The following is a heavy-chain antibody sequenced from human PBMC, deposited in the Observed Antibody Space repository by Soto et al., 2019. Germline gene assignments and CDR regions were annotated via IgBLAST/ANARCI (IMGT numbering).Heavy chain of an antibody. J-gene: IGHJ4*02. CDR3: ARQSPDSAYDY. Sequence: GESLKISCKGSGYSFTSYWIGWVRQMPGKGLEWMGIIYPGDSDTRYSPSFQGQVTISADKSISTAYLQWSSLKASATAMYCCARQSPDSAYDYWGQGTLVTVSS. V-gene: IGHV5-51*01. CDR2: IYPGDSDT. D-gene: IGHD5-18*01. CDR1: GYSFTSYW.